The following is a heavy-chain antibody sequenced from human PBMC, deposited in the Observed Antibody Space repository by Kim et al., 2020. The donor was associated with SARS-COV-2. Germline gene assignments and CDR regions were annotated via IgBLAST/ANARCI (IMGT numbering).Heavy chain of an antibody. J-gene: IGHJ5*02. CDR2: IVVGSGNT. D-gene: IGHD2-21*02. CDR1: GFTFTSSA. Sequence: SVKVSCKASGFTFTSSAMQWVRQARGQRLEWIGWIVVGSGNTNYAQKFQERVTITRDMSTSTAYMELSSLRSEDTAVYYCAAWVVTQSGGAFDPWGQGTLGTVSS. CDR3: AAWVVTQSGGAFDP. V-gene: IGHV1-58*02.